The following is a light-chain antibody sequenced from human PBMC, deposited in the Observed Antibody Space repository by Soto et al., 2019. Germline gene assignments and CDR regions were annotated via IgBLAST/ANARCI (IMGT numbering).Light chain of an antibody. J-gene: IGKJ4*01. CDR2: GAS. V-gene: IGKV3-15*01. Sequence: EIVMTQSPDTLCRSPGERGRLSCGASKLVGSSMAWYHQKTGQPPRLLIYGASTRAAGVPARFSGSGYGTEFNLTISSLQSEDSAVYYCQQYNNWPVTFGGGTKVDIK. CDR3: QQYNNWPVT. CDR1: KLVGSS.